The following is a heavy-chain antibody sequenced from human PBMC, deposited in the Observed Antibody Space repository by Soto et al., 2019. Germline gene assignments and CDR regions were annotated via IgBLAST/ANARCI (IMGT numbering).Heavy chain of an antibody. CDR1: GYTFTSYY. J-gene: IGHJ6*02. CDR2: INPSGGST. Sequence: GASVKVSCKASGYTFTSYYMHWVRQAPGQGLEWMGIINPSGGSTSYAQKFHGRVTMTRDTSTSTVYMELSSLRSEDTAVYYCARLRYYYDSSGLNYGMDVWGQGTTVTVSS. V-gene: IGHV1-46*01. CDR3: ARLRYYYDSSGLNYGMDV. D-gene: IGHD3-22*01.